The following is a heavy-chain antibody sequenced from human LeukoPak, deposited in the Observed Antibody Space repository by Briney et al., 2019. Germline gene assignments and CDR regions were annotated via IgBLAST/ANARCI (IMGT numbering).Heavy chain of an antibody. Sequence: ASVKVSCKASGYTSIDYYMHWVRQAPGQGLEWMGWINPNSGDTKYAQKFQGRVTMTRDTSISTAYMELSRLRSDDTAVYYCARDTARITIFGVAKYMDVWGKGTTVTVSS. CDR2: INPNSGDT. V-gene: IGHV1-2*02. J-gene: IGHJ6*03. D-gene: IGHD3-3*01. CDR1: GYTSIDYY. CDR3: ARDTARITIFGVAKYMDV.